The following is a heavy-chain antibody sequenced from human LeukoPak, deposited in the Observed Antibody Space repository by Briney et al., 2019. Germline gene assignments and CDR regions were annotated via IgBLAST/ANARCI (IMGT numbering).Heavy chain of an antibody. Sequence: PSETLSLTCAVYGGSFRGYYWSWIRQPPGKGLEWIGEINHSGSTNYNPSLKSRVTISVDTSKNQFSLKLSSVTAADTAVYYCARGSKAYDYWGQGTLVTVSS. CDR2: INHSGST. CDR3: ARGSKAYDY. CDR1: GGSFRGYY. V-gene: IGHV4-34*01. D-gene: IGHD2-21*01. J-gene: IGHJ4*02.